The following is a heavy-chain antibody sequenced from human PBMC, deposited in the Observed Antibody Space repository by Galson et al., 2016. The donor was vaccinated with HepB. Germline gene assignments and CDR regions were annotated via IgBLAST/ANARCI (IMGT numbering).Heavy chain of an antibody. CDR1: GGSFSDYY. V-gene: IGHV4-34*01. Sequence: ETLSLTCAVYGGSFSDYYWTWIRQPPGKGLEWLGDINHSGRTNYNPSLKSRVTTSADTSKNHFSLKMTSVTAADTAVYYCARRKAVTMFFDFWGQGTVVTVSS. CDR2: INHSGRT. D-gene: IGHD4-11*01. J-gene: IGHJ4*02. CDR3: ARRKAVTMFFDF.